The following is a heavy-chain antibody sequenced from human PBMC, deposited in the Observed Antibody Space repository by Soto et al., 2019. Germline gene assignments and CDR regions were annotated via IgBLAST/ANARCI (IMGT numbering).Heavy chain of an antibody. CDR1: GGSISSSTYY. CDR3: ARQASIGWSYAFDI. D-gene: IGHD6-13*01. J-gene: IGHJ3*02. CDR2: IYYSGNT. V-gene: IGHV4-39*01. Sequence: QLQLPESGPGLVKPSETLSLTCTVSGGSISSSTYYWGWIRQSPGKGLEWIGSIYYSGNTYYNPSFMIRASISMVTSTPHDSAKLSSVTAADTGLDCCARQASIGWSYAFDIWGQGTMVTVSS.